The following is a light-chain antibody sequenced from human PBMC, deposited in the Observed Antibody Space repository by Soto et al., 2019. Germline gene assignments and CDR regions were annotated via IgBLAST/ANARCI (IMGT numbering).Light chain of an antibody. J-gene: IGKJ1*01. CDR1: RSISTY. CDR3: QPRTNWSGP. Sequence: ETVLTQSPATLSLSPGERATLSCRASRSISTYLAWYQQKPGQAPRLLLYDASNRASGIPARFSGGGSGTDFTLTISSLEPEDFAGYYCQPRTNWSGPFGQGTKVDIK. V-gene: IGKV3-11*01. CDR2: DAS.